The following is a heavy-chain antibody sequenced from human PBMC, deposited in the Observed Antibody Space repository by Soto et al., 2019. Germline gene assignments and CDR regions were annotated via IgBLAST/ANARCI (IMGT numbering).Heavy chain of an antibody. CDR2: IIPIFGTA. D-gene: IGHD3-9*01. V-gene: IGHV1-69*13. CDR1: GGTFSSYA. CDR3: ASNADWADWLLYKYYYYGMDV. J-gene: IGHJ6*02. Sequence: GASVKVSCKASGGTFSSYAISWVRQAPGQGLEWMGGIIPIFGTANYAQKFQGRVTITADESTSTAYMELSSLRSEDTAVYYCASNADWADWLLYKYYYYGMDVWGQGTTVTVSS.